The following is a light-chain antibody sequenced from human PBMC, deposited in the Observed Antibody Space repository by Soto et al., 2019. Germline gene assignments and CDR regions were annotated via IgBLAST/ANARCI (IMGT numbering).Light chain of an antibody. Sequence: EIVLTQSPGTLSLSPGERATLSCRASQSFSSSYLAWYQQKPGQAPRLLIYGAASRATGIPDRFSGSGSGTDFTLTISRLEPEDCAVYYCQQYGSSVYTFVQGTKLEMK. CDR1: QSFSSSY. V-gene: IGKV3-20*01. J-gene: IGKJ2*01. CDR3: QQYGSSVYT. CDR2: GAA.